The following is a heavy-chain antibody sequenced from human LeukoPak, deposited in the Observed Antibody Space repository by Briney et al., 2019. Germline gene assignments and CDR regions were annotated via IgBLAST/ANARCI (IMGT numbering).Heavy chain of an antibody. CDR2: IYRSGST. CDR1: GGSISSYY. J-gene: IGHJ4*02. CDR3: ARHSRIYYDFDY. Sequence: PSETLSRTCTVSGGSISSYYWSWIRQPAGKGLEWIGRIYRSGSTNYNPSLKSRVTMSVDTSKNQFSLRLRSVTAADTAVYYCARHSRIYYDFDYWGQGTLVTVSS. D-gene: IGHD3-22*01. V-gene: IGHV4-4*07.